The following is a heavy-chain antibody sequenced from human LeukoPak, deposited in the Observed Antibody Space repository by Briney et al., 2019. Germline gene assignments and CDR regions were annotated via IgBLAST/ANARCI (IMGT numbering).Heavy chain of an antibody. CDR1: GFTFSSYA. J-gene: IGHJ4*02. V-gene: IGHV3-23*01. CDR2: ISGSGDNT. CDR3: AKWKYSNSGIDDY. Sequence: GGSLRLSCAASGFTFSSYAMSWVRQVPGRGLEWVSVISGSGDNTYYADSVKGRITISRDNSKNMLYLQMNSLRAEDTAVYYCAKWKYSNSGIDDYWGQGTLVTVSS. D-gene: IGHD6-6*01.